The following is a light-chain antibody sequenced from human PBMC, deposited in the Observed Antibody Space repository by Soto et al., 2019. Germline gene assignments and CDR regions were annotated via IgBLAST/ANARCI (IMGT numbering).Light chain of an antibody. Sequence: DIQLTQSPSFLSASVGDRVTVTCRASQYISSFLAWYHQKPGKAPNLLIYAASTLQSGVPSRFSGSGSGTEFTLTISSLQPEDFATYYCQQLYSYPLTFGGGTKVEIK. CDR2: AAS. CDR1: QYISSF. V-gene: IGKV1-9*01. J-gene: IGKJ4*01. CDR3: QQLYSYPLT.